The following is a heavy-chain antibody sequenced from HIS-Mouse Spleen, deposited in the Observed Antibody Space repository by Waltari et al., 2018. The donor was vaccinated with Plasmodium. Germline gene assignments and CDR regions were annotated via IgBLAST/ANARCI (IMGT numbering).Heavy chain of an antibody. CDR3: ARVLGYKAAAGTFVEYFQH. J-gene: IGHJ1*01. V-gene: IGHV1-2*02. CDR1: GYTFTGYY. D-gene: IGHD6-13*01. CDR2: SKPSSGGT. Sequence: QVQLVQSGAEVKKPGASVKVSCKASGYTFTGYYMHWVRQAPGQGLEWMGRSKPSSGGTKDAQKFQGRVTMTRDTSISTAYMELSRLRSDDTAVYYCARVLGYKAAAGTFVEYFQHWGQGTLVTVSS.